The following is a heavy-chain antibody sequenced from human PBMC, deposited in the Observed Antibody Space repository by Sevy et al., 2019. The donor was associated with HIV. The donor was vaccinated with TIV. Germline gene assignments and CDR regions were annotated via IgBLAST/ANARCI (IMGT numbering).Heavy chain of an antibody. J-gene: IGHJ4*02. CDR3: ARDPRYGDYVGHYYFDY. CDR1: GSSFSRYW. D-gene: IGHD4-17*01. CDR2: INEEGNKK. V-gene: IGHV3-7*01. Sequence: GGSLRLSCAASGSSFSRYWMSWVRQAPEKGLEWVANINEEGNKKYYVDSVKGRFTISRDKTKNSLFLQMNSLTDEDTAVYYCARDPRYGDYVGHYYFDYWGQGALVTVSS.